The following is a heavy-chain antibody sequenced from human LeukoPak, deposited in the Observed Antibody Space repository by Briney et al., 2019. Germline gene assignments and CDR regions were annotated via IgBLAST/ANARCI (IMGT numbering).Heavy chain of an antibody. CDR3: AVVPAAIGYYYMDV. V-gene: IGHV1-69*05. J-gene: IGHJ6*03. Sequence: ASVKVSCKASGGTFSSYAISWVRQAPGQGLEWMGRIIPIFGTANYAQKFQGRVTITTDESTSTAYMELSSLRSEDTVVYYCAVVPAAIGYYYMDVWGKGTTVTVSS. CDR1: GGTFSSYA. D-gene: IGHD2-2*02. CDR2: IIPIFGTA.